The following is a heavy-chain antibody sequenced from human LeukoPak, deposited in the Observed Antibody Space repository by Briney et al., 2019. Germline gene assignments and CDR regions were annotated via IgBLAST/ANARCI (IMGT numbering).Heavy chain of an antibody. CDR2: ISYDGSNK. CDR1: GFTFSSYA. D-gene: IGHD6-13*01. V-gene: IGHV3-30*04. J-gene: IGHJ6*03. CDR3: ARVAGYSSKLGYYYYMDV. Sequence: PGGSLRLSCAASGFTFSSYAMHWVRQAPGKGLEWVAVISYDGSNKYYADSVKGRFTISRDNSKNTLYLQMNSLRAEDTAVYYCARVAGYSSKLGYYYYMDVWGKGTTVTVSS.